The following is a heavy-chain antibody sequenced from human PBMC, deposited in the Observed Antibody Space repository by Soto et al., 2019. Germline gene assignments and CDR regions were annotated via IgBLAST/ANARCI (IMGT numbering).Heavy chain of an antibody. CDR2: IGSSGST. CDR3: ALGVYSSSHSGYGMDV. CDR1: GFTFDTYA. Sequence: PGGSLRLSCVASGFTFDTYALNWVRQAPGKGLEWVSAIGSSGSTYYADSVKGRFTISRDTPKKTLYLQMNSLRAEDTAVYYCALGVYSSSHSGYGMDVWGQGTTVTVSS. V-gene: IGHV3-23*01. D-gene: IGHD6-6*01. J-gene: IGHJ6*02.